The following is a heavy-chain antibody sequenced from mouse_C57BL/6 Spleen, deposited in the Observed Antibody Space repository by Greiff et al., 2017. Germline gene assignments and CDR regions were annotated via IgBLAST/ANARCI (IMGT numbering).Heavy chain of an antibody. CDR1: GYTFTSYW. CDR2: FDPSDNYT. CDR3: ARYWDY. Sequence: QVQLQQPGAELVKPGASVKLSCKASGYTFTSYWMQWVKQRPGQGLEWIGEFDPSDNYTTYNQKFKGKATLTVDTSSSTAYMQLSSLTSEDSAVYYCARYWDYWGQGTTLTVSS. D-gene: IGHD4-1*01. V-gene: IGHV1-50*01. J-gene: IGHJ2*01.